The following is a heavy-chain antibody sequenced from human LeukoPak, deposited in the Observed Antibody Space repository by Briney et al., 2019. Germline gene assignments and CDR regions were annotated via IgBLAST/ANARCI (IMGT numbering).Heavy chain of an antibody. CDR3: ARSVSLFAIVGATADSWFDP. D-gene: IGHD1-26*01. J-gene: IGHJ5*02. Sequence: ASVEVSCKASGYTFTSHDINWVRQATGQGLEWMGWMNPNSGNTGYAQKFQGRVTMTRNTSISTAYMELSSLRSEDTAVYYCARSVSLFAIVGATADSWFDPRGQGTLVTVSS. CDR1: GYTFTSHD. CDR2: MNPNSGNT. V-gene: IGHV1-8*01.